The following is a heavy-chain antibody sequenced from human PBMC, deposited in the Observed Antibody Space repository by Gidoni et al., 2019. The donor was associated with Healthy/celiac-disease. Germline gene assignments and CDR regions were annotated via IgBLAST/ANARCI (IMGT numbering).Heavy chain of an antibody. D-gene: IGHD2-15*01. CDR1: GYTCTGYY. J-gene: IGHJ6*02. Sequence: QVQLVQSGAEVKKPGASVKVSCKASGYTCTGYYMHWVRQAPGQGLEWMGWINPNSGGTNYAQKFQGRVTMTRDTPISTAYMELSRLRSDDTAVYYCARTDIPKYYYYGMDVWGQGTTVTVSS. CDR2: INPNSGGT. V-gene: IGHV1-2*02. CDR3: ARTDIPKYYYYGMDV.